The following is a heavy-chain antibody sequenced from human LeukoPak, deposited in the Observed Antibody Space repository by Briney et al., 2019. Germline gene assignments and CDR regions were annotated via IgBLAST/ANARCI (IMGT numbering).Heavy chain of an antibody. CDR1: GGSISSGSYY. V-gene: IGHV4-61*02. CDR3: ARDRGLXXSKXNTXAFDI. CDR2: IYTSGST. D-gene: IGHD3-10*01. J-gene: IGHJ3*02. Sequence: SETLSLTCTVSGGSISSGSYYWSWIRQPAGKGLEWIGRIYTSGSTNYNPSLKSRVTISVDTSKNQFSLKLSSVTAADTAVYYXARDRGLXXSKXNTXAFDIWGQGTMVTVSS.